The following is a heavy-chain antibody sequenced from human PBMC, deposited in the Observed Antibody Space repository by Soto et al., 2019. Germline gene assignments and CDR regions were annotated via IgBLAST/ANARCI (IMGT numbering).Heavy chain of an antibody. J-gene: IGHJ5*01. V-gene: IGHV4-59*12. CDR2: MYYSGST. D-gene: IGHD5-12*01. CDR3: ARDREGGGVDIGFDS. CDR1: GGSISSYY. Sequence: PSETLSLTCTVSGGSISSYYWSWIRQPPGKGLEWIGYMYYSGSTNYNPSLKSRVTISMDTSKNQFSLKLSSVTAADTAVYYCARDREGGGVDIGFDSWGQGILVTVSS.